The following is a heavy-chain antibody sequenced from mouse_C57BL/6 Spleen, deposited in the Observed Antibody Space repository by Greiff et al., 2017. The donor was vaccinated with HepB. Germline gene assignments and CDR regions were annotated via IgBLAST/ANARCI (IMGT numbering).Heavy chain of an antibody. V-gene: IGHV1-18*01. D-gene: IGHD1-1*01. J-gene: IGHJ3*01. CDR3: ARASYYGSSSPGFAY. Sequence: VHVKQSGPELVKPGASVKIPCKASGYTFTDYNMDWVKQSHGKSLEWIGDINPNNGGTIYNQKFKGKATLTVDKSSSTAYMELRSLTSEDTAVYYCARASYYGSSSPGFAYWGQGTLVTVSA. CDR2: INPNNGGT. CDR1: GYTFTDYN.